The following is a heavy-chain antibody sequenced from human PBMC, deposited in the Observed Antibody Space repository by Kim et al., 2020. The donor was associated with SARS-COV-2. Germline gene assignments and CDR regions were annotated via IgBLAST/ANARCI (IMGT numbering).Heavy chain of an antibody. J-gene: IGHJ6*02. CDR2: IYSGGST. CDR3: ARVGAWLRPYGMDV. CDR1: GFTVSSNF. Sequence: GGSLRLSCAASGFTVSSNFMSWVRQAPGKGLEWVSVIYSGGSTYYADSVKGRFTLSRDNSKNTLYLQMNSLRAEDTAVYYCARVGAWLRPYGMDVWGQGTTVTVSS. D-gene: IGHD5-12*01. V-gene: IGHV3-53*01.